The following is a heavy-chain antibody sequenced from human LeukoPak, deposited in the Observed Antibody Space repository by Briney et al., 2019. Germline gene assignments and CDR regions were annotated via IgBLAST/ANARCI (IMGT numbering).Heavy chain of an antibody. Sequence: PSETLSLTCTVSGYSISSGYYWGWIRQPPGKGLEWIGSIYHSGSTYYNPSLKSRVTISVDTSKNQFSLKLSSVTAADTAVYYCARKRWLQRSTEYYFDYWGQGTLVTVSS. CDR3: ARKRWLQRSTEYYFDY. CDR1: GYSISSGYY. V-gene: IGHV4-38-2*02. D-gene: IGHD5-24*01. J-gene: IGHJ4*02. CDR2: IYHSGST.